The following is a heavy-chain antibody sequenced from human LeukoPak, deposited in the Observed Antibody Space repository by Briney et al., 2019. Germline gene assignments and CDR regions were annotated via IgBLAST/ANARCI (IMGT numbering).Heavy chain of an antibody. Sequence: GGSLRLSCAVSGFTFSSYEMNWVRQAPGKGLEWVSYISKSGNTIYYADSVKGRFTVSRDNAKNSVYLQMNSLRVEDTAIYYCARCPYSSDYEGAHFDYWGQGSLVTVAS. V-gene: IGHV3-48*03. CDR1: GFTFSSYE. D-gene: IGHD3-16*01. CDR2: ISKSGNTI. J-gene: IGHJ4*01. CDR3: ARCPYSSDYEGAHFDY.